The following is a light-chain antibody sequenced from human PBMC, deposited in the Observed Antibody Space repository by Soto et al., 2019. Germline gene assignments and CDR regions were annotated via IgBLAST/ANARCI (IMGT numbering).Light chain of an antibody. V-gene: IGLV1-47*02. Sequence: QSVLTQPPSGSGTPGQRVTISCSGSSSNIGSNYVYWYQQLPGTPPKLLIYSNNQRPSGVPDRFSGSKSGTSASLAISGLRSEDEADYYCAAWDDSLSGVVFGGGTKVTVL. CDR2: SNN. CDR1: SSNIGSNY. CDR3: AAWDDSLSGVV. J-gene: IGLJ2*01.